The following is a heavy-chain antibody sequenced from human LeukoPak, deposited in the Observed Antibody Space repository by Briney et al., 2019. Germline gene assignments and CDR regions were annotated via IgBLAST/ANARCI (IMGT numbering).Heavy chain of an antibody. D-gene: IGHD6-13*01. J-gene: IGHJ4*02. CDR3: AKHLDYSRTHTDY. V-gene: IGHV3-53*01. CDR2: IYADGAT. CDR1: GFTVRNNY. Sequence: PGGSLRLSCAASGFTVRNNYMSGVRQAPGKGLEWVSFIYADGATHYADSVKGRLTISRDISKNTLFLQMDSLRVEDTAVYYCAKHLDYSRTHTDYWGQGTPVTVSS.